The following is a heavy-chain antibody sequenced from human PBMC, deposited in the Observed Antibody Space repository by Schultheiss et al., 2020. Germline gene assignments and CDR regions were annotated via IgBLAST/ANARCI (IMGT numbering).Heavy chain of an antibody. V-gene: IGHV3-30*03. CDR2: ISYDGSNK. Sequence: GGSLRLSCAASGFTVSSNYMSWVRQAPGKGLEWVAVISYDGSNKYYADSVKGRFTISRDNSKNTLYLQMNSLRAEDTAVYYCAREVHYYGSGSSDYWGQGTLVTVSS. CDR3: AREVHYYGSGSSDY. J-gene: IGHJ4*02. D-gene: IGHD3-10*01. CDR1: GFTVSSNY.